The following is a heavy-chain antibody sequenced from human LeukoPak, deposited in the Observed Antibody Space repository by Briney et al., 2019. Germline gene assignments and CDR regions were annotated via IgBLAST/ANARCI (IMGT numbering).Heavy chain of an antibody. CDR3: AVSLTTGGYYGMDV. D-gene: IGHD1-1*01. Sequence: ASVKVSCKVSGCTLTGLSLHWVRQAPGKGLEWMGRFDPEDGETIYARKFQGRVTMTEDTSTDAAYMELSSLRSEDTAVYFCAVSLTTGGYYGMDVWGQGTTVTVSS. J-gene: IGHJ6*02. V-gene: IGHV1-24*01. CDR1: GCTLTGLS. CDR2: FDPEDGET.